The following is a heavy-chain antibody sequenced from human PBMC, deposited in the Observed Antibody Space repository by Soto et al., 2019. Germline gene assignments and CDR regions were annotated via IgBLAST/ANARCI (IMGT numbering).Heavy chain of an antibody. CDR3: ARASGYNYRVIRYYFDY. Sequence: EVQLVESGGGLVQPGGSLRLSCAASGFTFSSYEMNWVRQAPGKGLEWVSYISSSGSTIYYADSVKGRFTISRDNAKNSLYLQMNSLRAEDTAVYYCARASGYNYRVIRYYFDYWGQGTLVTVSS. CDR2: ISSSGSTI. D-gene: IGHD5-12*01. CDR1: GFTFSSYE. V-gene: IGHV3-48*03. J-gene: IGHJ4*02.